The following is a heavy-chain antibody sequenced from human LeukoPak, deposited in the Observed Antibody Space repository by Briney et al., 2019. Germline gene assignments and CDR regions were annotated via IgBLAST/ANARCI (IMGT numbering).Heavy chain of an antibody. CDR1: GFTFGKYW. CDR3: ARESYYYDSSGYYFDDY. CDR2: IKLDGSEK. J-gene: IGHJ4*02. V-gene: IGHV3-7*03. D-gene: IGHD3-22*01. Sequence: GGSLRLSCVASGFTFGKYWMSWVRQAPGKGLEWVANIKLDGSEKNYVDSVKGRFTISRDNTKNSLYLQMNSLRVEDTAVFYCARESYYYDSSGYYFDDYWGQGTLVTVSS.